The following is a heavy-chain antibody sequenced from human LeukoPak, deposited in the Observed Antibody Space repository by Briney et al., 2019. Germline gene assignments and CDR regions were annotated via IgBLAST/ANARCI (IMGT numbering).Heavy chain of an antibody. D-gene: IGHD6-13*01. J-gene: IGHJ6*02. CDR3: ARVRGYSSSWYKRYGMDV. CDR2: INHSGST. CDR1: GESFSGYY. V-gene: IGHV4-34*01. Sequence: SETLSLTCAVYGESFSGYYWSWIRQPPGKGLEWIGEINHSGSTNYNPSLKSRVTISVDTSKNQFSLKLSSVTAADTAVYYCARVRGYSSSWYKRYGMDVWGQGTTVTVSS.